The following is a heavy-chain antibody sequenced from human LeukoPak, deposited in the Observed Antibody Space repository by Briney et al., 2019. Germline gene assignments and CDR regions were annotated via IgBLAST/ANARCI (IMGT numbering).Heavy chain of an antibody. Sequence: PGGSLRLSCAVSGFTISTYAMSWVRQAPGKGLEWVSVIYSGGSTYYADSVKGRFTISRDNSKNTLYLQMNSLRAEDTAVYYCARTGNYVPYYYYGMDVWGQGTTVTVSS. V-gene: IGHV3-66*01. CDR2: IYSGGST. D-gene: IGHD1-7*01. J-gene: IGHJ6*02. CDR3: ARTGNYVPYYYYGMDV. CDR1: GFTISTYA.